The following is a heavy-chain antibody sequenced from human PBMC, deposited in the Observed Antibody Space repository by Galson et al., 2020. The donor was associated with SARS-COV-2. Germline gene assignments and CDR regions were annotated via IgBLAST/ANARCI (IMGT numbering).Heavy chain of an antibody. D-gene: IGHD6-6*01. V-gene: IGHV3-21*01. CDR1: GFTFNYYS. Sequence: GGSLSLSCAASGFTFNYYSMNWVRQAPGKGLEWVSSISDNSDYIYYADSVRGRFTLSRDNAKNSLSLQMNSLRAEDTAVYYCARDQAYSRSSPILDYWGQGTLVTVSS. CDR3: ARDQAYSRSSPILDY. CDR2: ISDNSDYI. J-gene: IGHJ4*02.